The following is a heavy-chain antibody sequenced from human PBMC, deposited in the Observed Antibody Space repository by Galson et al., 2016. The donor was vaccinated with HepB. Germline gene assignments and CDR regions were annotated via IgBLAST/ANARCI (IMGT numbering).Heavy chain of an antibody. J-gene: IGHJ4*02. CDR2: ISASGGSR. CDR3: ARSLKEQWLVFDS. CDR1: GSTFKNFT. Sequence: SLRLSCAVSGSTFKNFTMSWVRQAPGKGLEWVSSISASGGSRYYGDSMRGRLTISRDNSKNSLFLQMNLLRVEDTALYYCARSLKEQWLVFDSWGQGTLVTVSS. V-gene: IGHV3-23*01. D-gene: IGHD6-19*01.